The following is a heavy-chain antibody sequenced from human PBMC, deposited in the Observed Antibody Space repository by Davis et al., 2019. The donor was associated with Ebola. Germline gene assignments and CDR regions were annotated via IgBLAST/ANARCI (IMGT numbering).Heavy chain of an antibody. J-gene: IGHJ5*02. V-gene: IGHV3-11*01. D-gene: IGHD5-24*01. CDR2: ISSSSITI. Sequence: GESLKIPCAASGFTFRDYYMSWIRQRPGKGLEWVSYISSSSITIYHANSVLGRFTISRDNAKNLVYLQMDSLRVEDTAVYYCVRPGGDGYNLGWFDPWGQGTLVTVSS. CDR3: VRPGGDGYNLGWFDP. CDR1: GFTFRDYY.